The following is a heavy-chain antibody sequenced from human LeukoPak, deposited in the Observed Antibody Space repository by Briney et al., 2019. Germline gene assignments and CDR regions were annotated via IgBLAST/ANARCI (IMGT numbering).Heavy chain of an antibody. CDR1: GYTFTGYY. D-gene: IGHD2-15*01. CDR3: ARDRYCSGGSCYSINWFDP. V-gene: IGHV1-2*02. Sequence: ASVKVSCKASGYTFTGYYMHWVRQAPGQGLEWMGWINPNSGGTNYAQKFQGRVTMTRDTSISTAYMELSRLRSDDTAVYYCARDRYCSGGSCYSINWFDPWGQGTLVTVSS. J-gene: IGHJ5*02. CDR2: INPNSGGT.